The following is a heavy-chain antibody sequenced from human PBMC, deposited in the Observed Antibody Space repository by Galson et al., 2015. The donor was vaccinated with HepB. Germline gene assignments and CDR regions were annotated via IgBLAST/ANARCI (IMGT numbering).Heavy chain of an antibody. CDR3: ARVSFDSSGYLPN. D-gene: IGHD3-22*01. CDR2: ISSSDNTI. V-gene: IGHV3-11*01. J-gene: IGHJ4*02. Sequence: SLRLSCAASGFTFSDYSMSWIRQAPGKGLEWVSYISSSDNTIYDADSVKGRFTLSRDNAKNSLFLQMNSLRAEDTAVYYCARVSFDSSGYLPNWGQGTLVTVSS. CDR1: GFTFSDYS.